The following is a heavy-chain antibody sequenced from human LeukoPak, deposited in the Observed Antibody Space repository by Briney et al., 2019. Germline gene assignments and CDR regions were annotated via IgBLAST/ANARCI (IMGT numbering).Heavy chain of an antibody. CDR1: GGSISGYY. Sequence: SETLSLTCTVSGGSISGYYWSWIRQPPGKGLEWIGYIYYSGSTNYNPSLKSRVTISVDTSKNQFSLKLSSVTAADTAVYYCASGVEIPYYFDYWGQGTLVTVSS. J-gene: IGHJ4*02. CDR3: ASGVEIPYYFDY. D-gene: IGHD5-24*01. CDR2: IYYSGST. V-gene: IGHV4-59*01.